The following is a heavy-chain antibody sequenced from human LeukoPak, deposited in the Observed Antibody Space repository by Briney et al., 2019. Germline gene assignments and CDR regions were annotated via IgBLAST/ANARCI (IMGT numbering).Heavy chain of an antibody. J-gene: IGHJ3*02. D-gene: IGHD5-18*01. Sequence: KSSETLSLTCTVSGGSISSGGYYWSWIRQHPGKGLEWIGYIYYSGSTYYNPSLKSRVTISVDTSKNQFSLKLSSVTAADTAVYYCARDWFDTAMVIDAFDIWGQGTMVTVSS. V-gene: IGHV4-31*03. CDR1: GGSISSGGYY. CDR2: IYYSGST. CDR3: ARDWFDTAMVIDAFDI.